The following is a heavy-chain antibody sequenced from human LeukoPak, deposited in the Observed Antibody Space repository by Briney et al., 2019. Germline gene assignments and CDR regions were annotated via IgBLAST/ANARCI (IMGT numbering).Heavy chain of an antibody. Sequence: SETLSLTCAVYGGSFSGYYWSWIRQPPGKGLEWIGEINHSGSTNYNPSLKSRVTISVETYKNKFSLKLSSVTAADTAVYYCARITNYYYYGMDVWGQGTTVTVSS. CDR2: INHSGST. CDR3: ARITNYYYYGMDV. V-gene: IGHV4-34*01. CDR1: GGSFSGYY. J-gene: IGHJ6*02.